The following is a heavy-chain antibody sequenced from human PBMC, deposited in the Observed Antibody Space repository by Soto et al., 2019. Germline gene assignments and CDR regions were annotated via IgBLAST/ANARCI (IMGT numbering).Heavy chain of an antibody. CDR1: AFTFGDYA. J-gene: IGHJ4*02. V-gene: IGHV3-9*01. CDR2: ISWNSGNI. Sequence: EVQLVESGGGLVQPGRSLRLSCAASAFTFGDYAMHWVRQAPEKGLEWVSCISWNSGNIGYVDSVEGRFTISRDNAKNSLYLQMNSLSPEDTAFYYCAKGYTTSCFAHFDFWGQGALVTVSS. CDR3: AKGYTTSCFAHFDF. D-gene: IGHD2-2*01.